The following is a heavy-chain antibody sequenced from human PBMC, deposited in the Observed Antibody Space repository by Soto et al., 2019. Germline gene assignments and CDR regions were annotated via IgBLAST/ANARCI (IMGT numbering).Heavy chain of an antibody. CDR1: GGSISSGDYY. Sequence: SETLSLTCTVSGGSISSGDYYWSWIRQPPGKGLEWIGYIYYSGSTYYNPSLKSRVTISVDTSKNQFSLKLSSVTAADTAVYYCAREYPDYYDSSGYHYYFDYWGQGTLVTVSS. J-gene: IGHJ4*02. CDR2: IYYSGST. D-gene: IGHD3-22*01. CDR3: AREYPDYYDSSGYHYYFDY. V-gene: IGHV4-30-4*01.